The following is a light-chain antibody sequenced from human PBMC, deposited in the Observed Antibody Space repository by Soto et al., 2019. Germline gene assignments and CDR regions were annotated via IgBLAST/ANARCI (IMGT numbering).Light chain of an antibody. CDR3: KSYAGSSTYV. V-gene: IGLV2-8*01. CDR1: KSDIGVYDF. Sequence: QSFLTQPPSASGSAGQSVTISCTGTKSDIGVYDFVSWYQHHPGKAPRLIIYEVVQRPSGVPDRFSGSKSGNTASLTVSGLQAADEADYFCKSYAGSSTYVFGSGTKVTVL. J-gene: IGLJ1*01. CDR2: EVV.